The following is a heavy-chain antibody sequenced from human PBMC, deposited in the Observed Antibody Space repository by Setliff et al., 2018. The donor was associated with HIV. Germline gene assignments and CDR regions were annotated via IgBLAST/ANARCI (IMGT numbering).Heavy chain of an antibody. CDR3: ARHDCGGDCSINWFDH. CDR1: GASISSYY. Sequence: PSETLSLTCTVSGASISSYYWNWFRQPAGKGLESLGRIYTSGNMIYNPSLKSRVTMSADTSRNQLSLKLSSVTAADTAVYYCARHDCGGDCSINWFDHWGQGTLVTV. V-gene: IGHV4-4*07. J-gene: IGHJ5*02. CDR2: IYTSGNM. D-gene: IGHD2-21*02.